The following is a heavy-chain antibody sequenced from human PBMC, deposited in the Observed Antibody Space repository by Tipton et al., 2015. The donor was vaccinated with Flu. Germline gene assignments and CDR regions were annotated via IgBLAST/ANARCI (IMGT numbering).Heavy chain of an antibody. CDR1: GGSITSSSYY. CDR2: IFYSGST. Sequence: TLSLTCTVSGGSITSSSYYWGWIRQPPGKGLEWIGNIFYSGSTLYNPSLKSRVTISVDTSKNQFSLKLSSVTAADTAVYYCAKVSSSSSSYYFDYWGQGILVTVSS. V-gene: IGHV4-39*07. J-gene: IGHJ4*02. D-gene: IGHD6-6*01. CDR3: AKVSSSSSSYYFDY.